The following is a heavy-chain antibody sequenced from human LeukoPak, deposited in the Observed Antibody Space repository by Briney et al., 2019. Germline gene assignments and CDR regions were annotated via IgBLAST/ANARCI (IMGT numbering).Heavy chain of an antibody. V-gene: IGHV4-59*01. Sequence: PSETLSLTCAVSGGSISSYYWSWIRQPPGKGLEWIGYIYYSGSTNYDPSLKSRVTISIDTSKSQFSLKLSSVTAADTAVYYCAALGGGDFWSGYYGFDYWGQGTLVTVSS. CDR2: IYYSGST. D-gene: IGHD3-3*01. J-gene: IGHJ4*02. CDR3: AALGGGDFWSGYYGFDY. CDR1: GGSISSYY.